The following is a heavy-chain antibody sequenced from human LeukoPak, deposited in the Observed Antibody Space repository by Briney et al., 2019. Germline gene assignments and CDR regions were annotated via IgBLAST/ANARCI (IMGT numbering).Heavy chain of an antibody. CDR3: ARLQQLLLLDY. V-gene: IGHV4-38-2*01. Sequence: SETLSLTCAVSGYSISSGYYWGWIRQPPGKGLEWIGSIYHSGSTYYNPSLKSRVTISVDTSKNQFSLKLSSVTAADTAVYYCARLQQLLLLDYWGQGILVTVSS. J-gene: IGHJ4*02. CDR1: GYSISSGYY. D-gene: IGHD2-15*01. CDR2: IYHSGST.